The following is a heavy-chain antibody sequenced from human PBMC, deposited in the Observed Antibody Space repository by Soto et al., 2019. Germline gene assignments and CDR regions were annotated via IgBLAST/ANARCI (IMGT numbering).Heavy chain of an antibody. D-gene: IGHD5-12*01. CDR2: TYYKSKWFN. J-gene: IGHJ6*03. CDR3: ARGSWDDVSGHYYMDV. CDR1: GDSVSSNSAG. Sequence: QVQLQLSGPGLMKPSQTLSLTCAISGDSVSSNSAGWNWVRQTPSRGLEWLGRTYYKSKWFNNYAVPVKSRITINPDTSQNQFSLQLDSVTPEDTAVYYCARGSWDDVSGHYYMDVWGKGTTVTVSS. V-gene: IGHV6-1*01.